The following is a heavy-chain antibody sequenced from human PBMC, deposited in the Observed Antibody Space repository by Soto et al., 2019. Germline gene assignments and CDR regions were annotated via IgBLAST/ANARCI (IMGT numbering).Heavy chain of an antibody. J-gene: IGHJ4*03. CDR3: AKVRLHFAWISDHDGLDS. Sequence: WGSLRLSCAASGFTFYINAIAFFRHSPFKRLESFSSISAGGGNTYYEDSVKGRFTISRDNSKNMLYLQMNSLRAEDTAVYYCAKVRLHFAWISDHDGLDSWGQGTPVTVSS. D-gene: IGHD3-9*01. CDR1: GFTFYINA. CDR2: ISAGGGNT. V-gene: IGHV3-23*01.